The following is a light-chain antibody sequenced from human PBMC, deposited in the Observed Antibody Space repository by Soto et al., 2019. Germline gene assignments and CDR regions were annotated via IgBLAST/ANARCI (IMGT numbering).Light chain of an antibody. V-gene: IGKV3-11*01. Sequence: EIVLTQSPATLSLSPGERATLSCRASQSVSRYLAWYQQKPDQAPRLLIYDASNRATGIPARFSGSGSGTDFTLTISSLEPDDFPVYYCQQRRDWPSFGQGTKLEIK. CDR1: QSVSRY. CDR2: DAS. CDR3: QQRRDWPS. J-gene: IGKJ2*01.